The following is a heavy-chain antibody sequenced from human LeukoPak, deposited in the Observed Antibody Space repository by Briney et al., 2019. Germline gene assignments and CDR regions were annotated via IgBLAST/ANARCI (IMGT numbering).Heavy chain of an antibody. D-gene: IGHD3-22*01. CDR2: ISYDGSNK. J-gene: IGHJ4*02. CDR3: AKEMGYYDSSGYSTPIDY. Sequence: GRSLRFSCAASGFTFSSYGMHWVRQAPGKGLEWVAVISYDGSNKYYADSVKGRFTISRDNSKNTLYLQMNSLRAEDTAVYYCAKEMGYYDSSGYSTPIDYWGQGTLVTVSS. V-gene: IGHV3-30*18. CDR1: GFTFSSYG.